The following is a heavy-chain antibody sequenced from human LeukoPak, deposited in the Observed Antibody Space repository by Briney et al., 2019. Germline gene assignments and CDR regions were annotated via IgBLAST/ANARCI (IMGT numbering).Heavy chain of an antibody. CDR2: IIPILGIV. CDR1: GGTFSSYA. V-gene: IGHV1-69*04. J-gene: IGHJ6*02. CDR3: ARGTAAHYYGMDV. D-gene: IGHD6-25*01. Sequence: ASVKVSCKASGGTFSSYAISWVRQAPGQGLEWMGRIIPILGIVNHAQKFQGRVTITADKSTSTAYMELSSLRSEDTAVYYCARGTAAHYYGMDVWGQGITVTVSS.